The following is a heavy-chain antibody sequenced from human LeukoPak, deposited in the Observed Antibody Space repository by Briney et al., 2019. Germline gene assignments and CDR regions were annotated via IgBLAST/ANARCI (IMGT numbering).Heavy chain of an antibody. J-gene: IGHJ3*02. CDR2: INDSGSS. Sequence: SETLSLTCAVYGGSFSGYYWIWIRQSPGKGLEWIGDINDSGSSNYHPSLKSRVTISLDTSKTQFSLKLTSVTSADTAVYFCARYVPDYGDYSGGFDIWGQGTMVTVSS. CDR3: ARYVPDYGDYSGGFDI. CDR1: GGSFSGYY. V-gene: IGHV4-34*01. D-gene: IGHD4-17*01.